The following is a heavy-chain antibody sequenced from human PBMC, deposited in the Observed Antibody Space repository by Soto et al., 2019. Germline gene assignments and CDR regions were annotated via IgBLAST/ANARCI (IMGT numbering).Heavy chain of an antibody. CDR1: PGSISSVTFY. CDR2: INQSGRV. V-gene: IGHV4-39*07. J-gene: IGHJ4*02. Sequence: QLQLQESGPGLVRPSETLSLTCTVSPGSISSVTFYWGWIRQPAGRGLQWIGEINQSGRVNYNPASKSRVTISLETAKSQFSLKLTSVTAAATAMYYCARANYYDSSGYYSDYFDLWGQGTLVSVST. D-gene: IGHD3-22*01. CDR3: ARANYYDSSGYYSDYFDL.